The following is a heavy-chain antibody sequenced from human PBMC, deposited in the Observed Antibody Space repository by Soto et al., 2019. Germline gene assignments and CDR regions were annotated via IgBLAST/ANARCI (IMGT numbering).Heavy chain of an antibody. V-gene: IGHV1-18*01. J-gene: IGHJ4*02. D-gene: IGHD1-7*01. Sequence: ASVKVSCKASGYTFTSYGISWVRQAPGQGLEWMGWISAYNGNTNYAQKLQGRVTMTTDTSTSTAYMELRSLRSDDTAVYYCARTWLDNSNYGTHFDDWGQGTLGTV. CDR2: ISAYNGNT. CDR1: GYTFTSYG. CDR3: ARTWLDNSNYGTHFDD.